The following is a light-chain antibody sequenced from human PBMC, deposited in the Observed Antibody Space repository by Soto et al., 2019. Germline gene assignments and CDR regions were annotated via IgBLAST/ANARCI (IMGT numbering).Light chain of an antibody. CDR2: AAF. V-gene: IGKV1-9*01. Sequence: DIQLTQSPSFLSASVGDRVTIACRASQGISTSLGWYQQKPGTAPKLLIYAAFTLQSGVPSRFSGSGSGTECTPTISSLQPEDFATYYCQQLNTYPPTFGGGTKVEIK. J-gene: IGKJ4*01. CDR3: QQLNTYPPT. CDR1: QGISTS.